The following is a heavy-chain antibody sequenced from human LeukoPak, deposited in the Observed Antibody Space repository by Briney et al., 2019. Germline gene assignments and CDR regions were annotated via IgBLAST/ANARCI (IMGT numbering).Heavy chain of an antibody. Sequence: SDTLTLISTVSSGSISSRFHYWGRIRKPPGKGLERKGDVNYKGTTYYIPSLNSRVTISIDTSKNQFSLKLSSLTAADTALYYCARLNCGGGSCYSGKGNLDYWGQGILVTVSS. V-gene: IGHV4-39*01. CDR3: ARLNCGGGSCYSGKGNLDY. CDR1: SGSISSRFHY. CDR2: VNYKGTT. J-gene: IGHJ4*02. D-gene: IGHD2-15*01.